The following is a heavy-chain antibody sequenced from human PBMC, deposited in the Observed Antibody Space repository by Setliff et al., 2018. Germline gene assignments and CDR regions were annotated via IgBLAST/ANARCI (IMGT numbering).Heavy chain of an antibody. CDR3: ARDRRIVGARHAFDI. Sequence: SETLSLTCAVSGYSIRSGNYWGWIRQPPGKGLEWIGSISHSGSAYYNPSLKSRVTISVDTSKNQFSLKLSSVTAADTDVYYCARDRRIVGARHAFDIWGQGTMVTVSS. D-gene: IGHD1-26*01. V-gene: IGHV4-38-2*02. CDR1: GYSIRSGNY. CDR2: ISHSGSA. J-gene: IGHJ3*02.